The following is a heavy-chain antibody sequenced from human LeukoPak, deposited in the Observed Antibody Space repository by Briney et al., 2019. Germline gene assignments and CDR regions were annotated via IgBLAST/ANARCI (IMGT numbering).Heavy chain of an antibody. CDR2: ISPNSGVT. J-gene: IGHJ4*02. V-gene: IGHV1-2*02. CDR1: GYTFTAYF. CDR3: ARNYGSNSKYFDY. D-gene: IGHD4-23*01. Sequence: GAPVKVSRKASGYTFTAYFIHWVRQAPGQGLEWMGWISPNSGVTNYAQKFQGRVTMTGDTSISTAYMELSRLRSDDTAVYYCARNYGSNSKYFDYWGQGTLVTVSS.